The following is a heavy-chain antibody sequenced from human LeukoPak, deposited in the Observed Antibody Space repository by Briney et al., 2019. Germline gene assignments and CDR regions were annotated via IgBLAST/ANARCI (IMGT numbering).Heavy chain of an antibody. J-gene: IGHJ1*01. Sequence: PGGSLRLSFAASGFTLSSYSMKWVRQAPAKGLEWVSYISSSSSIIYYVDSVKGRFTISRDNAKNSLYLQMNSLRAEDTAVYYCARDLHSYGYWGQGTLVTVSS. CDR2: ISSSSSII. CDR3: ARDLHSYGY. CDR1: GFTLSSYS. D-gene: IGHD5-18*01. V-gene: IGHV3-48*01.